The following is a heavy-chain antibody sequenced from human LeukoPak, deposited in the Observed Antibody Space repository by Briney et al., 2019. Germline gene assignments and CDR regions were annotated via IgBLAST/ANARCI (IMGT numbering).Heavy chain of an antibody. Sequence: SETLSLTCSVSGGSISSYYRSWIRQAAGKGLEWIVRIYSSGSTNYNPSLKSRVTMSVDTSKNQSSLNLSSLTAADTAFYYCARESYSSGWYKDYWGQGILVTVSS. CDR2: IYSSGST. D-gene: IGHD6-19*01. J-gene: IGHJ4*02. CDR3: ARESYSSGWYKDY. V-gene: IGHV4-4*07. CDR1: GGSISSYY.